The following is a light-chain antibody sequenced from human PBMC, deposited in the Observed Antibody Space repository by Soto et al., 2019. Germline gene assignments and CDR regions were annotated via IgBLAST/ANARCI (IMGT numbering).Light chain of an antibody. CDR2: AVY. CDR1: NSDVGAHDL. V-gene: IGLV2-14*01. CDR3: SSYTSSSTYV. Sequence: QSVLTQPASVSGSPGQSIAISCTGTNSDVGAHDLVSWYQHHPGKAPRLMTYAVYNRPSGVSNRFSGSKSGNTASLTISGLQAEDEADYYCSSYTSSSTYVFGTGTRSPS. J-gene: IGLJ1*01.